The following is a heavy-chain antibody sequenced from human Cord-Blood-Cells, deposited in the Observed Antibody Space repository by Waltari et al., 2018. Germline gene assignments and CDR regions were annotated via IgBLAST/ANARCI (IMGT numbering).Heavy chain of an antibody. J-gene: IGHJ3*02. D-gene: IGHD3-10*01. CDR1: GGSFSGYY. CDR3: ARPRGMVRGVITDAFDI. V-gene: IGHV4-34*01. Sequence: QVQLQQWGAGLLKPSETLSLTCAVYGGSFSGYYWSWTRQPPGKGREWIGEINHSESTNYNPSLKSRVTISVDTSKNQFSLKLSSVTAADTAVYYCARPRGMVRGVITDAFDIWGQGTMVTVSS. CDR2: INHSEST.